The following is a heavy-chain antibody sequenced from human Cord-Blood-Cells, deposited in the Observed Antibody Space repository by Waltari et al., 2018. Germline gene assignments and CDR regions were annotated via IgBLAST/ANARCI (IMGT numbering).Heavy chain of an antibody. Sequence: QLQLQESGPGLVKPSETLSLTCTVPGGSISSSSYYWGWIRQPPGKGLEWIGSIYYSGSTYYNPSLKSLVTISVDTSKNQFSLKLSSVTAADTAVYYCARRNSTGQNGAFDIWGQGTMVTVSS. V-gene: IGHV4-39*01. D-gene: IGHD4-17*01. J-gene: IGHJ3*02. CDR1: GGSISSSSYY. CDR2: IYYSGST. CDR3: ARRNSTGQNGAFDI.